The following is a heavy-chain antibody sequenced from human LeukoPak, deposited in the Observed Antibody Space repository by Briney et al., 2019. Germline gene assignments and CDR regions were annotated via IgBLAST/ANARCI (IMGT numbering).Heavy chain of an antibody. Sequence: KTSETLSLTCTVSGGSISGGGYYWSWIRQHPGKGLEWIGYIYYSGSTYYNPSLKSRVTISVDTSKNQFSLQLSSVTAAATAVYYCAREGRRNYYDSSGPIDYWGQGTLVTVSS. D-gene: IGHD3-22*01. CDR1: GGSISGGGYY. J-gene: IGHJ4*02. CDR2: IYYSGST. CDR3: AREGRRNYYDSSGPIDY. V-gene: IGHV4-31*03.